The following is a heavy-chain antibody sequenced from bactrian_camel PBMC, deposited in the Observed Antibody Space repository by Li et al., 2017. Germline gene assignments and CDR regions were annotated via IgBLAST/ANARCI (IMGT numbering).Heavy chain of an antibody. Sequence: DVQLVESGGGSVQAGGSLRLSCARSQYAVYMAWFRQAPGKEREGIAAIYTYGGGVYYADSVKGRFAISRDNVKDVVYLQMNDLKPEDTGMYYCAADWSTYRKRSVYDGGCRGESSGQGTQVTVS. CDR2: IYTYGGGV. V-gene: IGHV3S40*01. CDR1: QYAVY. D-gene: IGHD7*01. J-gene: IGHJ4*01.